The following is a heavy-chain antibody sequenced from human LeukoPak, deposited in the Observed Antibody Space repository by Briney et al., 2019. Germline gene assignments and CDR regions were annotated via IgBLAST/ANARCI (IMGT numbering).Heavy chain of an antibody. CDR3: AKNSYDRGGYYHPGAFDI. V-gene: IGHV3-48*03. CDR2: IDSSGRPI. Sequence: PGGALRLSCAASGFIFSSYEMNWLRQAPGKGLEWVSFIDSSGRPIYYADPVKGRFTISKVNAQYLFYLQLNTLRGEDTAVYYCAKNSYDRGGYYHPGAFDIWGQGTMVTVSS. J-gene: IGHJ3*02. CDR1: GFIFSSYE. D-gene: IGHD3-22*01.